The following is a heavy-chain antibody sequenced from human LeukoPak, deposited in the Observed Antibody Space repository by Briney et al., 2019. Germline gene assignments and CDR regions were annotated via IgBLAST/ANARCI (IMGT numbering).Heavy chain of an antibody. CDR1: GFTFSSYN. CDR3: ARVTLTGYFAFDS. D-gene: IGHD3-9*01. Sequence: GGSLRLSCAASGFTFSSYNMNWVRQAPGKGLEWVSSISSTSSYIYYADSVKGRFTISRDTAKSSLYLQMNSLRAEGTAMYYCARVTLTGYFAFDSWGQGTLVTVSS. CDR2: ISSTSSYI. J-gene: IGHJ4*02. V-gene: IGHV3-21*01.